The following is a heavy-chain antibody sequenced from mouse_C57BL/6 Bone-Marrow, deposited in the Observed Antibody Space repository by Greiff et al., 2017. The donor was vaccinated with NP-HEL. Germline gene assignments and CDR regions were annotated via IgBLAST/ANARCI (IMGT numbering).Heavy chain of an antibody. CDR1: GYAFSSSW. V-gene: IGHV1-82*01. D-gene: IGHD1-1*01. CDR2: IYPGDGDT. Sequence: QVQLQQSGPELVKPGASVKISCKASGYAFSSSWMNWVKQRPGKGLEWIGRIYPGDGDTNYNGKFKGKATLTADKSSSTAYMQLSSLTSEDSAVYFCAGSYYYGSSYYFDYWGQGTTLTVSS. CDR3: AGSYYYGSSYYFDY. J-gene: IGHJ2*01.